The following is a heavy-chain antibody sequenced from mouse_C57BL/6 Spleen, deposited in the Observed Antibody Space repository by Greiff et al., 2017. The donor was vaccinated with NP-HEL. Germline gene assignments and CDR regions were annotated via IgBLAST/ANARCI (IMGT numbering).Heavy chain of an antibody. D-gene: IGHD2-4*01. J-gene: IGHJ2*01. CDR2: IDPSDSET. Sequence: QVQLQQSGAELVRPGSSVKLSCKASGYTFTSYWMHWVKQRPIQGLEWIGNIDPSDSETHYNQKFKDKATLTVDKSSSAAYMQLSSLTSEDSAVYYCARGGYDYDSFDYWGQGTTLTVSS. CDR1: GYTFTSYW. CDR3: ARGGYDYDSFDY. V-gene: IGHV1-52*01.